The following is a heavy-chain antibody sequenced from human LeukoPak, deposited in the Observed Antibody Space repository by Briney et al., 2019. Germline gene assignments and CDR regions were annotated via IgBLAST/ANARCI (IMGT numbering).Heavy chain of an antibody. D-gene: IGHD5-12*01. CDR3: ARGGPLWWLQRDHNWFDP. Sequence: SETLSLTCAVYGGSFSGYYWSWIRQPSGKGLEWIGEINHSGSTNYNPSLKSRVTISVDTSKNQFSLKLSSVTAADTAVYYCARGGPLWWLQRDHNWFDPWGQGTLVTVSS. J-gene: IGHJ5*02. CDR2: INHSGST. V-gene: IGHV4-34*01. CDR1: GGSFSGYY.